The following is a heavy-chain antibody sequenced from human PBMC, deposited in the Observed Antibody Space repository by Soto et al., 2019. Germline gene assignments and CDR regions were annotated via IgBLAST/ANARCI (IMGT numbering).Heavy chain of an antibody. CDR1: GGAFSSYA. CDR2: IIPIFGTA. D-gene: IGHD3-10*01. J-gene: IGHJ4*02. Sequence: SVKVSCKASGGAFSSYAISWVRQAPGQGLEWMGGIIPIFGTANYAQKFQGRVTITADESTSTAYMELSSLRSEDTAVYYCARVHGSGSYFDYWGQGTLVTVSS. V-gene: IGHV1-69*13. CDR3: ARVHGSGSYFDY.